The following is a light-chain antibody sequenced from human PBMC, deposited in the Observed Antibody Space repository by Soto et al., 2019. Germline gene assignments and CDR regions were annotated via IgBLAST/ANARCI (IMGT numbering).Light chain of an antibody. Sequence: DIQMTQSLSSLSASVGDRVTITCRASQSISPYLNWYQQKPGKAPNLLIYSASILESGVPSRFSGSGSGTDFTLTISSLQPEDFATHFCQQSYSRPRTFGQVTKVDIK. CDR3: QQSYSRPRT. V-gene: IGKV1-39*01. J-gene: IGKJ1*01. CDR1: QSISPY. CDR2: SAS.